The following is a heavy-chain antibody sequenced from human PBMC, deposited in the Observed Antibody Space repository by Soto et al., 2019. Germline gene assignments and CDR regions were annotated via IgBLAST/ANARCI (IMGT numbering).Heavy chain of an antibody. V-gene: IGHV1-18*01. D-gene: IGHD6-19*01. CDR2: ISTYNGDT. CDR3: AREGGYRSGWFDY. Sequence: QVQLVQSGAEVNKPGASVKVSCKASGYSFNNYGISWVRQAPGQGLEWMGWISTYNGDTNYARNVQGRVSMTRDTPTSTAYLEMRSLRSDDTAVYYCAREGGYRSGWFDYWGQGTLVTVSS. CDR1: GYSFNNYG. J-gene: IGHJ4*02.